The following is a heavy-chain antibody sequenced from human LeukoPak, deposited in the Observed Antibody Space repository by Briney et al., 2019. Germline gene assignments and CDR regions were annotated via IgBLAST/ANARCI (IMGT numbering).Heavy chain of an antibody. CDR1: GGSFSGYY. Sequence: SETLSLTCAVYGGSFSGYYWSWIRQPPGKGLEWIGEINHSGSTNYNPSLKSRVTISVDTSKNQFSLKLSSVTAADTAVYYCARLQDRWFDPWGQGTLVTVSS. J-gene: IGHJ5*02. CDR2: INHSGST. D-gene: IGHD2-15*01. V-gene: IGHV4-34*01. CDR3: ARLQDRWFDP.